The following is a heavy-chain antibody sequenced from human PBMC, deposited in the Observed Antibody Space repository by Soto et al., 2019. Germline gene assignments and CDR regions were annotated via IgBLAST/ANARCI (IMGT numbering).Heavy chain of an antibody. J-gene: IGHJ4*01. V-gene: IGHV5-51*01. D-gene: IGHD3-22*01. CDR1: GYSFNNNW. Sequence: GDSLKISCKGSGYSFNNNWIGWVRQMPGKGLEWMGIIHPGDSDSRYSPSFQGQVTMSVDKSINTAYLQWSSLKDSDTAMYYCARRDSSGFHDYWGHGTLVTVSS. CDR2: IHPGDSDS. CDR3: ARRDSSGFHDY.